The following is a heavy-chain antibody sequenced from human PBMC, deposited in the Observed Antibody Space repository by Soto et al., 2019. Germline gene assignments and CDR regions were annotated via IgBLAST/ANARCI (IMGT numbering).Heavy chain of an antibody. CDR3: ARDSSGYYSPFDY. Sequence: EVQLLESGGGLVQPGGSLRLSCAASGFTFSSYAMSWVRQAPGKGLEWVSAISGSGGSTYYADSVKGRFTISRDNSNNTLYLQMNSLRAEDTAVYYCARDSSGYYSPFDYWGQGSLVTVSS. CDR1: GFTFSSYA. J-gene: IGHJ4*02. D-gene: IGHD3-22*01. V-gene: IGHV3-23*01. CDR2: ISGSGGST.